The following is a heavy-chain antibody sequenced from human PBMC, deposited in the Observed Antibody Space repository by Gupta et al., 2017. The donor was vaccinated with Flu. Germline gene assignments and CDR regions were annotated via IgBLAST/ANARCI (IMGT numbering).Heavy chain of an antibody. CDR1: GFTFGDYA. J-gene: IGHJ4*02. V-gene: IGHV3-49*04. CDR2: IRSKTYGGTT. D-gene: IGHD6-13*01. CDR3: TRDLFVGIAAAGYL. Sequence: EVQLVESGGGLVQPGRSLRLSCTTSGFTFGDYAMSWVRQAPGKGLEWVGFIRSKTYGGTTEYAASVKGRFTISRDDSKSIAYLQMNSLKTEDTGVYYCTRDLFVGIAAAGYLWGQGTLVTVSS.